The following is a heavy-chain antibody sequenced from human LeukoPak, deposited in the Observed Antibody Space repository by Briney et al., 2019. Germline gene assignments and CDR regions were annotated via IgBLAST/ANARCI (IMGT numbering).Heavy chain of an antibody. V-gene: IGHV1-2*02. CDR2: IHPNSGGT. J-gene: IGHJ4*02. Sequence: ASVKVSCKAPGYTFTGYYMHWVRQAPGQGLEWMGWIHPNSGGTNYAQKFQGRVTMTRDTSITTAYMELSRLRSDDTAVYYCAREISGSYYFDYWGQGTLVTVSS. CDR3: AREISGSYYFDY. D-gene: IGHD1-26*01. CDR1: GYTFTGYY.